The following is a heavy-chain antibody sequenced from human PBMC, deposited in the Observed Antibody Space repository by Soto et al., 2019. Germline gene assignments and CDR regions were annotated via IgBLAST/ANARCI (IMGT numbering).Heavy chain of an antibody. CDR3: ARDYGDYSSYYAMDV. D-gene: IGHD4-17*01. J-gene: IGHJ6*02. CDR1: GGTFSSYA. Sequence: SVKVSCKASGGTFSSYAISWVRQAPGQGLEWMGGIIPIFGTANYAQKFQGRVTITADESTSTAYMELSSLRADDTAVYYCARDYGDYSSYYAMDVWGQGTTVTVSS. V-gene: IGHV1-69*13. CDR2: IIPIFGTA.